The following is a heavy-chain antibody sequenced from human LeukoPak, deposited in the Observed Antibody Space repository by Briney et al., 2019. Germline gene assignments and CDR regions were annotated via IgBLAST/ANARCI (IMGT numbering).Heavy chain of an antibody. CDR1: GFTFSSYG. D-gene: IGHD3-10*01. CDR3: ANGLSSGSYNFDY. Sequence: GGSLRLSCAASGFTFSSYGMSWVRQAPGKGLEWVSAISGSGGSTYYADSVKGRFTISRDNSKNTLYLQMNSLRAEDTAVYYCANGLSSGSYNFDYWGQGTLVTVSS. V-gene: IGHV3-23*01. J-gene: IGHJ4*02. CDR2: ISGSGGST.